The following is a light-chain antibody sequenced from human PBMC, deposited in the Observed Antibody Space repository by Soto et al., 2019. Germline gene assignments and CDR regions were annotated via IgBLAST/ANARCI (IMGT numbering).Light chain of an antibody. V-gene: IGKV3-20*01. J-gene: IGKJ4*01. CDR1: QSVNSNY. CDR3: QQYGSSPLT. CDR2: GAS. Sequence: EIVLTQSPGTLSLSPWERATLSCRASQSVNSNYLAWYQQKPGQAPRLHIYGASSRATGIPDRFSGSGSGTDFTLTISRLEPEDFVVYFCQQYGSSPLTFGGGTKVDIK.